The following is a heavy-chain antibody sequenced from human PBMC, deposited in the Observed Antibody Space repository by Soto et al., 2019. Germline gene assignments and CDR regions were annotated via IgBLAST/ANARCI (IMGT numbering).Heavy chain of an antibody. CDR3: ARDLPEAYYYGMDV. J-gene: IGHJ6*02. CDR2: ISYDGSNK. V-gene: IGHV3-30-3*01. CDR1: GFTFSSYA. Sequence: QVQLVESGGGVVQPGRSLRLSCAASGFTFSSYAMHWVRQAPGKGLEWVAVISYDGSNKYYADSVKGRFTISGDNSKNTLYLQMNSLRAEDTAVYYCARDLPEAYYYGMDVWGQGTTVTVSS.